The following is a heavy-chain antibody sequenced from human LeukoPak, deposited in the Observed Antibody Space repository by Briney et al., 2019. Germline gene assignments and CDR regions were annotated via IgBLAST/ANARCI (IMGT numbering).Heavy chain of an antibody. J-gene: IGHJ3*02. CDR3: ATTCSSTSCSIGPYDAFDI. Sequence: PSETLSLTCTVSGGSISSYYWSWIRQPAGKGLEWIGRIYTSGSTNYNPSLKGRVTMSVDTSKNQFSLKLSSVTAADTAVYYCATTCSSTSCSIGPYDAFDIWGQGTMVTVSS. CDR2: IYTSGST. D-gene: IGHD2-2*01. CDR1: GGSISSYY. V-gene: IGHV4-4*07.